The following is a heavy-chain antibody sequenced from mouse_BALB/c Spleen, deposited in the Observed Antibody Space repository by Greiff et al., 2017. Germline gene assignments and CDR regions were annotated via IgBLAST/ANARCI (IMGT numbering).Heavy chain of an antibody. V-gene: IGHV1S127*01. CDR3: ARSWYGNYVAY. J-gene: IGHJ3*01. Sequence: QVQLQQSGPQLVRPGASVKISCKASGYSFTSYWMHWVKQRPGQGLEWIGMIDPSDSETRLNQKFKDKATLTVDKSSSTAYMQLSSPTSEDSAVYYCARSWYGNYVAYWGQGTLVTVSA. D-gene: IGHD2-10*02. CDR1: GYSFTSYW. CDR2: IDPSDSET.